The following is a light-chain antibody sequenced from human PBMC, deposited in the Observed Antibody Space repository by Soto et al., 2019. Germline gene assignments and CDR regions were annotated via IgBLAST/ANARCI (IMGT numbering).Light chain of an antibody. CDR3: NSYRSTDTVV. Sequence: QSALTQPASVSGSPGQSITISCTGTSNDVGGYNHASWYQQHPGKAPKLIIYEVSYRPSGVSNRFSGSKSGNTASLTISGLQPEDEADYYCNSYRSTDTVVFGGGTKLTVL. CDR1: SNDVGGYNH. V-gene: IGLV2-14*01. CDR2: EVS. J-gene: IGLJ2*01.